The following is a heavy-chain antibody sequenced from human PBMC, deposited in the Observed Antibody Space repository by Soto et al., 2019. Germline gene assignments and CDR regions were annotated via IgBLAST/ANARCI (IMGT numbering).Heavy chain of an antibody. J-gene: IGHJ4*02. V-gene: IGHV3-21*01. CDR1: GFTFSSYS. Sequence: EVQLVESGGGLVKPGGSLRLSCAASGFTFSSYSMNWVRQAPGKGLEWVSSISSSSSYIYYADSVKGRFTISRDNAKNSLDLQMNSLRAEETAVYYCARDQPGYSYGYGLGYWGQGTLVTVSS. D-gene: IGHD5-18*01. CDR2: ISSSSSYI. CDR3: ARDQPGYSYGYGLGY.